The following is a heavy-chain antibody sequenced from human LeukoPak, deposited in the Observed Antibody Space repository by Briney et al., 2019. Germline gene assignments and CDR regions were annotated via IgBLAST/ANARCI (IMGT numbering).Heavy chain of an antibody. D-gene: IGHD2-15*01. Sequence: SETLSLTCTVSGASFNSDDQYWNWIRQSPGKGLEWIGSIHPSGMLYNNPSLESRVTMSRDTSKNQFSLNLNSVTAADTAVYFCSRGLGRKLGYWGQGILVTVSS. J-gene: IGHJ4*02. CDR3: SRGLGRKLGY. V-gene: IGHV4-31*03. CDR2: IHPSGML. CDR1: GASFNSDDQY.